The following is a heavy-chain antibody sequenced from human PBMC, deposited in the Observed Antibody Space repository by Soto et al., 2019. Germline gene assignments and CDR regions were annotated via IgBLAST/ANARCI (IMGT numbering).Heavy chain of an antibody. D-gene: IGHD3-10*01. CDR2: IIPFSGTV. CDR1: GYTFTSYG. V-gene: IGHV1-69*13. Sequence: GASVKVSCKASGYTFTSYGISWVRQAPGQGPEWMGGIIPFSGTVTYTQRFQGRLTLTADEPTKTAYMELSSLRSEDTAVYYCARGSYDSYAGFFGMDVWGQGTKVTVSS. J-gene: IGHJ6*02. CDR3: ARGSYDSYAGFFGMDV.